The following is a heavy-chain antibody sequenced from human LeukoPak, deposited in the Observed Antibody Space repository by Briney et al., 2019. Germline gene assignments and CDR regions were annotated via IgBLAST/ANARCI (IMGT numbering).Heavy chain of an antibody. CDR2: NNTDGSRI. CDR3: ARVLSGSWDWFDP. J-gene: IGHJ5*02. D-gene: IGHD3-22*01. V-gene: IGHV3-74*01. CDR1: GFNFNNYD. Sequence: GGSLTLSCVASGFNFNNYDLHWVRQAPGKGLVWVSRNNTDGSRITYADSVKGRFTISRDNAMNTVYLQMNSLRAEDTAVYYCARVLSGSWDWFDPWGQGTLVTVSS.